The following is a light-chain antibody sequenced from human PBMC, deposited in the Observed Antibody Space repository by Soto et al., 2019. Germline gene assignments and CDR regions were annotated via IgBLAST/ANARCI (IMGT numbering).Light chain of an antibody. J-gene: IGKJ2*02. CDR2: GPS. CDR1: QSIGIT. CDR3: QQYNNWLRGT. V-gene: IGKV3-15*01. Sequence: EIVMTQSPATLSVSPGESATLSCRASQSIGITVPWYQQKPGQAPRLLIYGPSTRVTGIPARFSGSGSGTEFTLTISSLQSEDFAIYYCQQYNNWLRGTFGQGTKLEIK.